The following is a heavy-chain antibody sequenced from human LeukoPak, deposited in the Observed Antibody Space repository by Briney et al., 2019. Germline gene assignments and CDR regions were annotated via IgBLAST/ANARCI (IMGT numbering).Heavy chain of an antibody. CDR3: ARDLSRYYYYMDV. D-gene: IGHD2-2*01. CDR2: ISGSGGST. CDR1: GFTFSSYG. V-gene: IGHV3-23*01. J-gene: IGHJ6*03. Sequence: GGSLRLSCAASGFTFSSYGTSWVRQAPGKGLEWVSAISGSGGSTYYADSVKGRFTISRDNSKNTLYLQMNSLRAEDTAVYYCARDLSRYYYYMDVWGKGTTVTVSS.